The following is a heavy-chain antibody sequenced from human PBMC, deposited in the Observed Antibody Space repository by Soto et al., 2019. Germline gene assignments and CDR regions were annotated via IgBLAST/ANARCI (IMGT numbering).Heavy chain of an antibody. Sequence: GASLKISCQGSGNSFTSDWISWVRQMPGKGLEWMGRIDPSDSETDYSPSFQGRVTISADRPISTASLQWNSLKASDTAIYYCATQGLGSGSPGYNGMGVWGPGTTVTVSS. CDR2: IDPSDSET. V-gene: IGHV5-10-1*01. J-gene: IGHJ6*02. D-gene: IGHD3-10*01. CDR3: ATQGLGSGSPGYNGMGV. CDR1: GNSFTSDW.